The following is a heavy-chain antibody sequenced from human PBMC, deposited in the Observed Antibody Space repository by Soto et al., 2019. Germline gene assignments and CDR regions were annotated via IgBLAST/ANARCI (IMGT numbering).Heavy chain of an antibody. V-gene: IGHV1-69*01. Sequence: QVHLVQSGDEVTKPGSSVKVSCKASGYSFSSYAISWVRQAPGQGLEWMGGIIPVFDSPTYAQKFQGRVTISADETTRTVYIELTSLRSDDTALYYCTRDIGDGYPEEYWGQGTLVTVSS. CDR3: TRDIGDGYPEEY. D-gene: IGHD5-12*01. CDR1: GYSFSSYA. CDR2: IIPVFDSP. J-gene: IGHJ4*02.